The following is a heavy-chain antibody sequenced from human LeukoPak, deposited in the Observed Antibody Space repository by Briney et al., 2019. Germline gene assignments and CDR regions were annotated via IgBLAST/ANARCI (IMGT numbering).Heavy chain of an antibody. CDR3: ARGLGYSYAEGDAFDI. CDR2: INHSGST. V-gene: IGHV4-34*01. D-gene: IGHD5-18*01. J-gene: IGHJ3*02. CDR1: GGSFSGYY. Sequence: PSETLSLTCAVYGGSFSGYYWSWIRQPPGKGLEWIGEINHSGSTNYNPSLKSRVTISVDTSKIQFSLMLSSVTAADTAVYYCARGLGYSYAEGDAFDIWGQGTMVTVSS.